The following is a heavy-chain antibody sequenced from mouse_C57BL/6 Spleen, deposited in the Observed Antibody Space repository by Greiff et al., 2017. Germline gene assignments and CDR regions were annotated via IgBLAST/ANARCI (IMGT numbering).Heavy chain of an antibody. CDR1: GYTFTDYN. D-gene: IGHD1-2*01. CDR3: ARPAEAALAY. J-gene: IGHJ3*01. V-gene: IGHV1-18*01. Sequence: VQLQQSGPELVKPGASVKIPCKASGYTFTDYNMDWVKQSHGKSLEWIGDINPNNGGTIYNQKFKGKATLTVDKSSSTAYMELRSLTSEDTAVYYGARPAEAALAYWGQGTLVTVSA. CDR2: INPNNGGT.